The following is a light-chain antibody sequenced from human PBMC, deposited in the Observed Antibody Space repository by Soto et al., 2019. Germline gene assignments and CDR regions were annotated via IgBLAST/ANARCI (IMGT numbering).Light chain of an antibody. CDR2: ENN. Sequence: NFMLTQLHSVSESPGKTLSISCTRSSGSIANNYVQWYQQRPGSAPTTVIYENNQRLSGVPDRFSGSTDGSSNSASLTISGLQTEDEADYYCQSYDSDVVVFGGGTKLTVL. CDR3: QSYDSDVVV. V-gene: IGLV6-57*04. J-gene: IGLJ2*01. CDR1: SGSIANNY.